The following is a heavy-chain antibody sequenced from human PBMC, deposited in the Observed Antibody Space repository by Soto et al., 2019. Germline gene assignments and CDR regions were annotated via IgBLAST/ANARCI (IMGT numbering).Heavy chain of an antibody. CDR2: ISSSSSYI. V-gene: IGHV3-21*01. D-gene: IGHD6-19*01. CDR3: ARDRGIAVAGGFDY. J-gene: IGHJ4*02. Sequence: GGSLRLSCAASGFTFSSYSMNWVRQAPGKGLEWVSSISSSSSYIYYADSVKGRFTISRDNAKNSLYLQMNSLRAEDTAVYYCARDRGIAVAGGFDYWGQGTLVTVSS. CDR1: GFTFSSYS.